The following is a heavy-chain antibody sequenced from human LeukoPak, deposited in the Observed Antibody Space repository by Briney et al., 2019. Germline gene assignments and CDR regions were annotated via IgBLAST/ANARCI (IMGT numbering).Heavy chain of an antibody. CDR1: GFTFSSYW. J-gene: IGHJ4*02. D-gene: IGHD3-10*01. CDR2: INSDGSST. Sequence: GGSLRLSCAASGFTFSSYWMHWVRQAPGKGLVWVSRINSDGSSTSYADSVKGRFTISRDNSKNTLYLQMNSLRAEDRAVYYCARAEWQSLLPLGWGQGALVTVSS. CDR3: ARAEWQSLLPLG. V-gene: IGHV3-74*01.